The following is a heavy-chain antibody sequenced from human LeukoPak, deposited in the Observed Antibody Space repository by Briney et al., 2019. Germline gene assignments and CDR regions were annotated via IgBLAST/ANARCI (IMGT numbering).Heavy chain of an antibody. J-gene: IGHJ3*02. V-gene: IGHV3-66*01. D-gene: IGHD1-1*01. Sequence: GGSLRLSCAASEFTVTSKDMTWGRDAPGKGLEWVSVMFSGGSTFSADSVKGRFTISRDNSKNTLYLQMSSLRAQDTAVYYCARGYERDAFDIWGQGTMVTVSS. CDR2: MFSGGST. CDR3: ARGYERDAFDI. CDR1: EFTVTSKD.